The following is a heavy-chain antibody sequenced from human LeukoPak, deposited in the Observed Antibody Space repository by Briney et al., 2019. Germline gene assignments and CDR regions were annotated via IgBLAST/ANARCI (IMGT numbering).Heavy chain of an antibody. J-gene: IGHJ6*02. D-gene: IGHD3-3*01. CDR1: GGTFSSYA. V-gene: IGHV1-69*13. CDR3: ARSDDFRSPYGMDV. CDR2: VIPIFGTA. Sequence: ASVKVSCKASGGTFSSYASSWVRRAPGQGLEWMGGVIPIFGTANYAQKFQGRVTITADESTSTAYMELSSLRSEDTAVYYCARSDDFRSPYGMDVWGQGTTVTVSS.